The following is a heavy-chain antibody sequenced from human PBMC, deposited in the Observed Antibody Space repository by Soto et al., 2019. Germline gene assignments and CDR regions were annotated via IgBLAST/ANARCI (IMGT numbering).Heavy chain of an antibody. CDR1: GGSISSYY. Sequence: SETLSLTCTVSGGSISSYYWSWIRQPPGKGLEWIGYIYYSGSTNYNPSLKSRVTISVDTSKNQFSLKLSSVTAADTAVYYCARDRAYYYESSGYYYTWYYYGRDVWGQGTTVTVS. J-gene: IGHJ6*02. V-gene: IGHV4-59*01. CDR3: ARDRAYYYESSGYYYTWYYYGRDV. CDR2: IYYSGST. D-gene: IGHD3-22*01.